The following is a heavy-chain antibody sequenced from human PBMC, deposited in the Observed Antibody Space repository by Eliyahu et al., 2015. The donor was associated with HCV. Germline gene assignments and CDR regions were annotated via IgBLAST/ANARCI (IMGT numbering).Heavy chain of an antibody. V-gene: IGHV4-38-2*01. CDR2: IYHSGST. CDR1: GYSISSGYY. CDR3: ARAIYCSGGSCYSFGMDV. D-gene: IGHD2-15*01. J-gene: IGHJ6*02. Sequence: QVQLQESGPGLVKPSETLSLTCAVPGYSISSGYYWGWIRQPPGKGLEWIGSIYHSGSTYYNPSLKSRVTISVDTSKNQFSLKLSSVTAADTAVYYCARAIYCSGGSCYSFGMDVWGPGTSVTVSS.